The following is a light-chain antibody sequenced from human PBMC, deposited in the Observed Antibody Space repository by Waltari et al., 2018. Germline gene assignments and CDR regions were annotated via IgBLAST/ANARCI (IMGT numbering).Light chain of an antibody. V-gene: IGKV3-20*01. CDR3: QQYGTSPPLFT. J-gene: IGKJ3*01. CDR2: AAS. CDR1: HSVSSIY. Sequence: EIVLTSSPGTLSLSPGERATLSCTASHSVSSIYLAWYQQKPGQSPRLLIYAASSRATGIPDRFSGSGSGTDFALTISRLKPEDFAVYYCQQYGTSPPLFTFGPGTKVDIK.